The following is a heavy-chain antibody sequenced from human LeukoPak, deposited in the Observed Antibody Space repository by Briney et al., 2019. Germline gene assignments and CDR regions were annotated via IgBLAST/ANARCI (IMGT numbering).Heavy chain of an antibody. CDR3: ARGGPPGYYYDYYMDV. J-gene: IGHJ6*03. V-gene: IGHV4-39*07. CDR1: GGSISSSSYY. CDR2: IYYSGST. Sequence: SETLSLTCTVSGGSISSSSYYWGWIRQPPGKGLEWIGSIYYSGSTYYNPSLKSRVSISVHTSKNQFSLKMSSVAAADTAVYFCARGGPPGYYYDYYMDVWGKGTTVTISS.